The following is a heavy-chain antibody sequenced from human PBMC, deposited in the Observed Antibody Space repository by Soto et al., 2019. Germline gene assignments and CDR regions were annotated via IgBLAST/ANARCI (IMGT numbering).Heavy chain of an antibody. D-gene: IGHD4-17*01. Sequence: ETLSLTCTVSGGSISSYYWSWIRQPPGKGLEWIGYIYYSGSTNYNPSLKSRVTISVDTSKNQFSLKLSSVTAADTAVYYCARGRVTVTPTYWGQGTLVTVSS. J-gene: IGHJ4*02. CDR3: ARGRVTVTPTY. CDR1: GGSISSYY. V-gene: IGHV4-59*12. CDR2: IYYSGST.